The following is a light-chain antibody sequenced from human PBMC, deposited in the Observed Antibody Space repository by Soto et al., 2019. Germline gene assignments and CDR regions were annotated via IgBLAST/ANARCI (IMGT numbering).Light chain of an antibody. V-gene: IGKV1-5*01. Sequence: DIQMTQSPSTLPASVGDRVTITCRASQYISNWVAWYQQKPGKAPTLLIYDASSLQSGVPSRFSGSGSGTEFTLTISSLQPDDFATYYCQQYQIDWTFGQGTKVDI. CDR1: QYISNW. CDR2: DAS. CDR3: QQYQIDWT. J-gene: IGKJ1*01.